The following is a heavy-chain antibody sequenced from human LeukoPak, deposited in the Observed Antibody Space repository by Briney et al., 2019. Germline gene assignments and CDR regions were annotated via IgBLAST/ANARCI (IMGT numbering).Heavy chain of an antibody. CDR1: GGTFGSYA. Sequence: GSSVKVSCKASGGTFGSYAISWVRQAPGQGLEWMGGIIPIFGTANYAQKFQGRVTITADESTSTAYMELSSLRSEDTAVYYCASWAAAGTHDAFDIWGQGTMVTVSS. CDR2: IIPIFGTA. V-gene: IGHV1-69*01. J-gene: IGHJ3*02. D-gene: IGHD6-13*01. CDR3: ASWAAAGTHDAFDI.